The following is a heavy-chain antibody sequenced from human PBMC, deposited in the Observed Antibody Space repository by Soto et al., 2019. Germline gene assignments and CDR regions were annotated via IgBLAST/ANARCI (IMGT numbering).Heavy chain of an antibody. CDR1: GGSISSYY. J-gene: IGHJ5*02. D-gene: IGHD3-10*01. V-gene: IGHV4-59*08. CDR2: IYYSGSI. CDR3: ARHLYGSGERFDP. Sequence: PSGTLSLTCTVSGGSISSYYWSWIRQPPGKGLEWIGYIYYSGSINYNPSLKSRVTISVDTSKNQFSLKLSSVTAADTAVYYCARHLYGSGERFDPWGQGTLVTVS.